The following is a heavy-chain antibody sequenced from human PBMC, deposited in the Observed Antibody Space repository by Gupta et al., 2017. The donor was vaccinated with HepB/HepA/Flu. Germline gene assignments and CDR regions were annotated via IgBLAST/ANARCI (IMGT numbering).Heavy chain of an antibody. CDR2: ISWNSGSI. Sequence: EVQLVESGGGLVQPGRSLRLSCAASGFPFDDYAMHWVRQAPGKGLEWVSGISWNSGSIGYADSVKGRFTISRDNAKNSLYLQMNSLRAEDTALYYCAKESTTSLGWYFDYWGQGTLVTVSS. J-gene: IGHJ4*02. V-gene: IGHV3-9*01. CDR1: GFPFDDYA. CDR3: AKESTTSLGWYFDY. D-gene: IGHD4-17*01.